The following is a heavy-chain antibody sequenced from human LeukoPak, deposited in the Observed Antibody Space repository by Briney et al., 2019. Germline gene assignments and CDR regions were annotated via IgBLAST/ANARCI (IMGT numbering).Heavy chain of an antibody. J-gene: IGHJ4*02. CDR2: FSNSGST. D-gene: IGHD5-18*01. CDR3: ARGMGPTAMVPD. CDR1: GGSISNYY. V-gene: IGHV4-59*01. Sequence: PSETLSLTCTVSGGSISNYYWSWIRQPPGKGLEWIGYFSNSGSTDYNPSLKSRVTISVDTSKNQFSLKLSSVTAADTAVYYCARGMGPTAMVPDWGQGTLVTVSS.